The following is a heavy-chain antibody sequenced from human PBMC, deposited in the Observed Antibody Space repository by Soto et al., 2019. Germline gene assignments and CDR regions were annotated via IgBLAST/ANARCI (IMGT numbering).Heavy chain of an antibody. CDR3: AKDPNGNYVGAFDG. CDR2: IYSGGST. J-gene: IGHJ3*01. D-gene: IGHD4-17*01. V-gene: IGHV3-66*01. Sequence: SLRLSCASSGFTVSSNYMSWVRQAPGKGLEWVSVIYSGGSTYYADSVKGRFTISRDDSKNTLYLQMNGLRAEDTALYYCAKDPNGNYVGAFDGWGQGTMVTVSS. CDR1: GFTVSSNY.